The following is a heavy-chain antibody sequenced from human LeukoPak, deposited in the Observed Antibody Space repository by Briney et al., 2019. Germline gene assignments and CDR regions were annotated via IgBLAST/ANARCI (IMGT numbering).Heavy chain of an antibody. J-gene: IGHJ4*02. V-gene: IGHV3-33*06. CDR3: AKDPNYGSGSYYGY. D-gene: IGHD3-10*01. Sequence: GGSLRLSCAASGFTFSSCGMHWVRQAPGKGLEWVAVIWYDGSNKYYADSVKGRFTISRDNSKNTLYLQMNSLRAEDTAVYYCAKDPNYGSGSYYGYWGQGTLVTVSS. CDR1: GFTFSSCG. CDR2: IWYDGSNK.